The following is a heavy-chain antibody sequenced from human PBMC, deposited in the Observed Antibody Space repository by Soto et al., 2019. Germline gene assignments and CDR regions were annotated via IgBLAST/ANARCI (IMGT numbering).Heavy chain of an antibody. CDR1: GFTFSSYA. D-gene: IGHD3-3*01. CDR3: AKFVDLEWLDHSGMHV. V-gene: IGHV3-23*01. Sequence: EVQLLESGGGLVQPGGSLRLSCAASGFTFSSYAMSWVSQAPGKGLEWVSAISGSGGSTYYADSVKGRFTISRDNSKNTLYLQMNSLRAEDTAVYYCAKFVDLEWLDHSGMHVWGQGTTVTVSS. CDR2: ISGSGGST. J-gene: IGHJ6*02.